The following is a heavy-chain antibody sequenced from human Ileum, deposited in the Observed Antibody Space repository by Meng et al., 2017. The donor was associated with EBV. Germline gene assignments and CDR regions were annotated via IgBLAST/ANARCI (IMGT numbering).Heavy chain of an antibody. CDR3: ARDSEAADY. CDR1: RYTFTSYD. CDR2: INTNTGKP. D-gene: IGHD6-25*01. J-gene: IGHJ4*02. Sequence: QVQLVQSGAEVKKPGASVKVSRKASRYTFTSYDINWVRQATGQGLEWLGWINTNTGKPTYAQGLTGRFVFSLDTSVSTAYLQISSLKAEDTAVYYCARDSEAADYWGQGTLVTVSS. V-gene: IGHV7-4-1*02.